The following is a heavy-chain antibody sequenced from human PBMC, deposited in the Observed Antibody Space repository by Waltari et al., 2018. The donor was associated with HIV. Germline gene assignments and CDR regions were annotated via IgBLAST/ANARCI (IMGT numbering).Heavy chain of an antibody. CDR2: IWYDGSNK. J-gene: IGHJ4*02. D-gene: IGHD3-22*01. CDR1: GFTFSSYG. V-gene: IGHV3-33*01. CDR3: ARAYDSSGYSLDY. Sequence: QVQLVESGGGVVQPGRSLRLSCAASGFTFSSYGMHWVRQAPGKGLEWVAVIWYDGSNKYYADSVKGRFTISRDNSKNTLYLQMNSLRAEDTAVYYCARAYDSSGYSLDYWGQGTLVTVSS.